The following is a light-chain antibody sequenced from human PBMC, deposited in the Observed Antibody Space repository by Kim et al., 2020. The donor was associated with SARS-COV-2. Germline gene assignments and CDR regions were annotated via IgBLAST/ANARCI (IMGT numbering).Light chain of an antibody. V-gene: IGLV3-1*01. J-gene: IGLJ2*01. CDR1: ELGDKF. Sequence: VSQGQTASITCSGDELGDKFNGWYQQKPGQAPVLVIYQDTKRPSGIPERFSGSNSGNTATLTISGTQAVDEADYYCQAWDSSTVVFGGGTQLTVL. CDR2: QDT. CDR3: QAWDSSTVV.